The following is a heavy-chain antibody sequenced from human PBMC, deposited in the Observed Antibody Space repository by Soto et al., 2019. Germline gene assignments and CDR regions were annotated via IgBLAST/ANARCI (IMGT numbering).Heavy chain of an antibody. D-gene: IGHD3-16*01. CDR3: ARGLEASTTFSWIDAFDI. CDR2: ISSSSSTI. V-gene: IGHV3-48*01. Sequence: GGSLRLSCAASGFTFSSYSMNWVRQAPGKGLEWVSYISSSSSTIYYADSVKGRFTISRDNAKNSLYLQMNSLRAEDTAVYYCARGLEASTTFSWIDAFDIWGQGTMVTVSS. CDR1: GFTFSSYS. J-gene: IGHJ3*02.